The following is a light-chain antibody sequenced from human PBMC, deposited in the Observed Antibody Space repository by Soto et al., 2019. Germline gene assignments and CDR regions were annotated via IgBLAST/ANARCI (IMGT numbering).Light chain of an antibody. Sequence: DIQMTQSPSTLSASVGDRVTITCRASQSISSWLAWYQQKPGKAPKLLIYDASSLESGVPSRFSGSGSGTEFTLTISSLQPDDFATYYCQQYNNYSPLSCGQGTKVEIK. V-gene: IGKV1-5*01. CDR1: QSISSW. CDR3: QQYNNYSPLS. CDR2: DAS. J-gene: IGKJ1*01.